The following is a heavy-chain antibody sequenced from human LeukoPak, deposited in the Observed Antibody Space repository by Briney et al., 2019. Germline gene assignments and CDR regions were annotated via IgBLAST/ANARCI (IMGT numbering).Heavy chain of an antibody. Sequence: KASETLSLTCTVSGGSISSSSYYWSWIRQPPGKGLEWIGEINHSGSTNYNPSPKSRVTISVDTSKNQFSLKLSSVTAADTAVYYCARRGSGYPIWGQGTMVTVSS. CDR2: INHSGST. V-gene: IGHV4-39*07. J-gene: IGHJ3*02. CDR1: GGSISSSSYY. CDR3: ARRGSGYPI. D-gene: IGHD3-3*01.